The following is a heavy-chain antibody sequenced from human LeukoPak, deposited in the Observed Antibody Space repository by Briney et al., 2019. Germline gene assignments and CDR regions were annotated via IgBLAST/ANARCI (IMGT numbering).Heavy chain of an antibody. Sequence: GGSLRLSCAASGFTFSSYWMSWVRQAPGKGLEWVANIKQDGSEKYYVDSVKGRFTISRDNSKNTLYLQMNSLRAEDTAVYYCASTEHFWSGYLMVWGGQGTLVTVSS. V-gene: IGHV3-7*03. CDR2: IKQDGSEK. J-gene: IGHJ4*02. CDR3: ASTEHFWSGYLMVW. CDR1: GFTFSSYW. D-gene: IGHD3-3*02.